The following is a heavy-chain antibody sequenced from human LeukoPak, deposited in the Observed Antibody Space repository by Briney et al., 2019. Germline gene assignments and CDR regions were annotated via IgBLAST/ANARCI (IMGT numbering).Heavy chain of an antibody. CDR2: ISGDSYDT. V-gene: IGHV1-18*01. Sequence: ASVKVSCKASGYTFRNYGFNWVRQAPGQGLEWLGWISGDSYDTKYEQKPQGRVTMTADTSTSTAYMELRSLTSDDTAVYYCARNRTGTFDFWGQGTLVTVSS. D-gene: IGHD3-10*01. J-gene: IGHJ4*02. CDR3: ARNRTGTFDF. CDR1: GYTFRNYG.